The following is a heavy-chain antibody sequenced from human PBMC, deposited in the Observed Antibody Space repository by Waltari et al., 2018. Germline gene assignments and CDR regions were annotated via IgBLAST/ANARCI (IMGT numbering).Heavy chain of an antibody. J-gene: IGHJ4*02. CDR1: GGSISSYY. D-gene: IGHD3-22*01. CDR2: IYYSGST. Sequence: QVQLQASGPGLVKPSETLSLTCTVSGGSISSYYWSWIRQPPGKGLGWIGYIYYSGSTNYNPSLKSRVTISVDTSKNQFSLKLSSVTAADTAVYYCARGGYYYDSSGYYFYWGQGTLVTVSS. V-gene: IGHV4-59*01. CDR3: ARGGYYYDSSGYYFY.